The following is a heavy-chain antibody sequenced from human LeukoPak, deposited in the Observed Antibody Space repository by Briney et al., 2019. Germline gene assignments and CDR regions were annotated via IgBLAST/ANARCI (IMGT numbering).Heavy chain of an antibody. CDR1: GFTFSSYS. J-gene: IGHJ3*02. CDR3: ARDTVTGAFDI. CDR2: ISSSSSTI. D-gene: IGHD4-17*01. V-gene: IGHV3-48*04. Sequence: GGSLRLSCAASGFTFSSYSMNWVRQAPGKGLEWVSYISSSSSTIYYADSVKGRFTISRDNAKNSLYLQMNSLRAEDTAVYYYARDTVTGAFDIWGQGTMVTVSS.